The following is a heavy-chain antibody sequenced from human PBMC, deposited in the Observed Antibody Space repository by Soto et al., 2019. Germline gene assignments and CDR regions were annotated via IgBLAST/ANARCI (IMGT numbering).Heavy chain of an antibody. J-gene: IGHJ4*02. CDR2: ISGSGGST. Sequence: GGSLRLSCAASGFTFSSYAMSWVRQAPGKGLEWVSAISGSGGSTYYADSVKGRFTISRDNSKNTLYLQMNSLRAEDTAVYYCAKDPFTPLITIFGVATTPDWGQGTLVTVSS. CDR1: GFTFSSYA. D-gene: IGHD3-3*01. V-gene: IGHV3-23*01. CDR3: AKDPFTPLITIFGVATTPD.